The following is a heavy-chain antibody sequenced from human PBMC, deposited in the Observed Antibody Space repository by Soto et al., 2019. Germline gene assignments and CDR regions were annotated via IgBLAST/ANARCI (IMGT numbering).Heavy chain of an antibody. V-gene: IGHV4-31*03. CDR1: GGSIFSGGYY. Sequence: SETLSLTCIVSGGSIFSGGYYWSWTRQHPGKGLEWIGYIYYIGSTYYNPSLKSRVAISVDTSKNQFSLNLSSVTAADTAVYYCARVATGGATWSFDYWGQGTLVTVS. D-gene: IGHD1-26*01. CDR2: IYYIGST. CDR3: ARVATGGATWSFDY. J-gene: IGHJ4*02.